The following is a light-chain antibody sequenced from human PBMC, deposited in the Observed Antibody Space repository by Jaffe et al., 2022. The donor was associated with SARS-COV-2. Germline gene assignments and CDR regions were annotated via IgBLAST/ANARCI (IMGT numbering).Light chain of an antibody. V-gene: IGLV2-23*01. J-gene: IGLJ3*02. Sequence: QSALTQPASVSGSPGQSITISCTGTSSDVGSYNLVSWYQQHPGKAPKLMIYEGSKRPSGVSNRFSGSKSGNTASLTISGLQAEDEADYYCCSYANSDTWVFGGGTKLTAL. CDR2: EGS. CDR1: SSDVGSYNL. CDR3: CSYANSDTWV.